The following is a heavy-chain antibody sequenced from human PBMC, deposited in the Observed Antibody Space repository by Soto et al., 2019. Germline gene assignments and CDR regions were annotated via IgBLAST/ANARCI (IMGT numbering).Heavy chain of an antibody. V-gene: IGHV3-30*18. CDR1: GFTFSNYG. CDR3: ANDHSSDTSGYKDY. Sequence: ESGGGVVQPGRSLRLSCAASGFTFSNYGMHWVRQAPGKGLEWVAVISDDGSNKNYADSVKGRFPISRDNSKNTLYLQMNTLRAEDTAVYYCANDHSSDTSGYKDYGGQGTLVTVSS. CDR2: ISDDGSNK. D-gene: IGHD3-22*01. J-gene: IGHJ4*02.